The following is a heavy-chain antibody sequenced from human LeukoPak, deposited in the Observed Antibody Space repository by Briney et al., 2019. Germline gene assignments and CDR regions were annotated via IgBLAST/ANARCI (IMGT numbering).Heavy chain of an antibody. J-gene: IGHJ4*02. CDR1: GFTFSSYA. Sequence: GGSLRLSCAASGFTFSSYAMHWVRQAPGKGLEWVAVISYDGSNKYYADSVKGRFTISRDNSKNTLYLQMNSLRAEDTAVYYCARDRGIDYWGQGTLVTVSS. D-gene: IGHD3-10*01. V-gene: IGHV3-30-3*01. CDR2: ISYDGSNK. CDR3: ARDRGIDY.